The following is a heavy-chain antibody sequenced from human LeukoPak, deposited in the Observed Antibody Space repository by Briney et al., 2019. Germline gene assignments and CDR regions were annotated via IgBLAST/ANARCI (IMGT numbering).Heavy chain of an antibody. Sequence: ASVKVSCKASGYTFTSYYMHWVRQAPGQGLEWMGIINPSGGSTSYAQKFQGRVTMTRDTSTSTVYMGLSSLRSDDTAVYYCARDWAAESVQLVAFDIWGQGTMVTVSS. CDR1: GYTFTSYY. V-gene: IGHV1-46*01. CDR2: INPSGGST. J-gene: IGHJ3*02. D-gene: IGHD5-18*01. CDR3: ARDWAAESVQLVAFDI.